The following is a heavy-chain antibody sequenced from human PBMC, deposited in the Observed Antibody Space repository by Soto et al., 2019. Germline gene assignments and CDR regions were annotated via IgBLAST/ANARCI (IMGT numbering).Heavy chain of an antibody. Sequence: GGSLRLSCAASGFTFSSYGMHWVRQAPGKGLEWVAVISYDGSNKYYADSVKGRFTISRDNSKNTLYLQMNSLRAEDTAVYYCAKLPGGCSGGSCYSRFDYYYYGMDVWGQGTTVTVSS. CDR3: AKLPGGCSGGSCYSRFDYYYYGMDV. D-gene: IGHD2-15*01. CDR2: ISYDGSNK. V-gene: IGHV3-30*18. J-gene: IGHJ6*02. CDR1: GFTFSSYG.